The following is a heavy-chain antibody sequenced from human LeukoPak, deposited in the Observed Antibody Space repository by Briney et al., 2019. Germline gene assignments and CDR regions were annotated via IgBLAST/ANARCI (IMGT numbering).Heavy chain of an antibody. CDR3: ARDHHDVLTGYYSNYYNYYYMDV. Sequence: QPGGSLRLSCVASGFTFSSYWMSWVRQAPGKGLEWVANIKEDGSEKYYVDSVRGRFTLSMDNAENSLYLRMNSLRAEDTAVYYCARDHHDVLTGYYSNYYNYYYMDVWGKGTTVTVSS. CDR1: GFTFSSYW. D-gene: IGHD3-9*01. V-gene: IGHV3-7*01. J-gene: IGHJ6*03. CDR2: IKEDGSEK.